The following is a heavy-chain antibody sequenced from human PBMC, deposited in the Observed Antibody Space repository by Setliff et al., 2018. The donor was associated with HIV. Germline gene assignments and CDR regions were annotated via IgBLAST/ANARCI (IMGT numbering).Heavy chain of an antibody. CDR1: GVSISSGSYY. CDR3: ARGSGDYWSGYYLRWFDP. CDR2: IYTSGST. Sequence: SETLSLTCTVSGVSISSGSYYWSWIRQPAGKGLEWIGHIYTSGSTNYNPSLKSRVTISVDTSRNQFSLKLSSVTAADTAVYYCARGSGDYWSGYYLRWFDPWGQGTLVTVSS. V-gene: IGHV4-61*09. J-gene: IGHJ5*02. D-gene: IGHD3-3*01.